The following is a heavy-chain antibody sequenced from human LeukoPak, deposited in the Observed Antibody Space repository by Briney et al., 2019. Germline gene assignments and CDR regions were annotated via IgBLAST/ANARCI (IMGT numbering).Heavy chain of an antibody. J-gene: IGHJ4*02. CDR2: IYDNGNT. D-gene: IGHD1-1*01. CDR3: ATGETGSTLGGY. Sequence: ASETLSLTCTVSGGPLSAYYWTWIRQPPGKGLEWIGYIYDNGNTNYNPSLKSRVTISVDTSKNQISLNLRSVTAADTAVYYCATGETGSTLGGYWGQGTLVTLST. V-gene: IGHV4-59*03. CDR1: GGPLSAYY.